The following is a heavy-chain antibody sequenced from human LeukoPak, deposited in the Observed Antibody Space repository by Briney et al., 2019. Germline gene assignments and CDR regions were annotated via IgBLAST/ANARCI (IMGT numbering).Heavy chain of an antibody. V-gene: IGHV1-46*01. CDR3: ARPRGRDYSNYGGLDY. J-gene: IGHJ4*02. CDR1: GYTFTSYG. CDR2: INPSGGST. D-gene: IGHD4-11*01. Sequence: ASVKVSCKASGYTFTSYGISWVRQAPGRGLEWMGIINPSGGSTTYAQKFQGRVIMTRDTSTSTVYMELYSLRSDDTAVYYCARPRGRDYSNYGGLDYWGQGTLVTVSS.